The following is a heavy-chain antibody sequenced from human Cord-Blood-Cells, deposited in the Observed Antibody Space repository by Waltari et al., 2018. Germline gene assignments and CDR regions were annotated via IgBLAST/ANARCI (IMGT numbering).Heavy chain of an antibody. CDR3: ARDLGLYFDY. Sequence: EVQLVESGGGLVQPGGSLRLSCAASGFTFSSSEMNWVRQAPGKGLEWVSYISSSGSTIYYADSVKGRFTISRDNAKNSLYLQMNSLRAEDTAVYYCARDLGLYFDYWGQGTLVTVSS. V-gene: IGHV3-48*03. J-gene: IGHJ4*02. CDR2: ISSSGSTI. CDR1: GFTFSSSE.